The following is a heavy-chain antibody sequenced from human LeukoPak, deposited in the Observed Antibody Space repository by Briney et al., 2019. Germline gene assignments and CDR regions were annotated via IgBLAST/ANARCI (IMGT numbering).Heavy chain of an antibody. CDR3: ARQGPPPPRTYYDILAGYYSTLYYYYMDV. D-gene: IGHD3-9*01. Sequence: SETLSLTCTVSGGSIPISTYYWGWVRQPPGKGLEWIGSIYYSGTTKYNPSLKSRVTISVDNSNNKFSLKLSSVTAADTAVYYCARQGPPPPRTYYDILAGYYSTLYYYYMDVWGKGTTVTISS. CDR2: IYYSGTT. CDR1: GGSIPISTYY. V-gene: IGHV4-39*01. J-gene: IGHJ6*03.